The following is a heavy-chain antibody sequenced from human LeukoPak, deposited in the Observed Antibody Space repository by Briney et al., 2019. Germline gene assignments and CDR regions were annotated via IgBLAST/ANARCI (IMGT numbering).Heavy chain of an antibody. V-gene: IGHV3-49*03. Sequence: GGSLRLSCTAAGFTFGESGMSWFRQAPGKGLEWVGFIRSKAYGGTTEYAASVKGRFTISRDDSKSIAYLQMNSLKTEDTALYYCSRVDVPRADYWGQGTLVTVSS. J-gene: IGHJ4*02. CDR3: SRVDVPRADY. CDR2: IRSKAYGGTT. CDR1: GFTFGESG.